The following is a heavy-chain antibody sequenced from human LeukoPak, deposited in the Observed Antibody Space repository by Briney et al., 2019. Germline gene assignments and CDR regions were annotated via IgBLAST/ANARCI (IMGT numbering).Heavy chain of an antibody. J-gene: IGHJ6*02. V-gene: IGHV1-8*01. Sequence: PSVKVTCKASGYTFTSYDINWVRQATGQGLEWMGWMNPNSGNTGYAQKFQGRVTMTRNTSISTAYMELSSLRSEDTAVYYCAGVRGVIISRGYGMDVWGQGTTVTVSS. D-gene: IGHD3-10*01. CDR2: MNPNSGNT. CDR3: AGVRGVIISRGYGMDV. CDR1: GYTFTSYD.